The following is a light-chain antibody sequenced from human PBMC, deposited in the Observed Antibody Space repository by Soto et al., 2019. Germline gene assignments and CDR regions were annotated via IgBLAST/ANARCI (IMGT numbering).Light chain of an antibody. CDR1: TSNIGNNY. CDR2: QNN. V-gene: IGLV1-51*02. J-gene: IGLJ3*02. CDR3: GTWDSRLNGVV. Sequence: QSVLTQPPSVSAAPGQKVTISCSGSTSNIGNNYVSWYQQLPGTAPKLLIYQNNKRPSGIPDRFSGSKSATSGTLGITGLQTGYEADYYCGTWDSRLNGVVFGGGTKLTVL.